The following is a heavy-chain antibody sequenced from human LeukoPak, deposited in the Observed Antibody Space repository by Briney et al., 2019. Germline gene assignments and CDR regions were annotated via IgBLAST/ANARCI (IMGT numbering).Heavy chain of an antibody. V-gene: IGHV1-69*13. CDR3: ASLKGHTVTTSDWFDP. CDR2: IIPIFGTA. CDR1: GGSFSSYA. J-gene: IGHJ5*02. Sequence: SVKVSCKASGGSFSSYAISWVRQAPGQGLEWMGGIIPIFGTANYAQKFQGRVTITADESTSTAYMELSSLRSEDTAVYYCASLKGHTVTTSDWFDPWGQGTLVTVSS. D-gene: IGHD4-17*01.